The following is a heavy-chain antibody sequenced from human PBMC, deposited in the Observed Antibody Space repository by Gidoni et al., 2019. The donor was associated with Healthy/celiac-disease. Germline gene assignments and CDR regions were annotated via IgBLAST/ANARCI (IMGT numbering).Heavy chain of an antibody. CDR1: GSTFSNAW. V-gene: IGHV3-15*01. CDR3: TGRLYYDFWSGPNPYYYYGMDV. D-gene: IGHD3-3*01. J-gene: IGHJ6*02. Sequence: EVQLVESGGGLVTPGGSLRLSCAASGSTFSNAWMSWVRQAPGKGLEWVGRIKSKTDGGTTDYAAPVKGRFTISRDDSKNTLYLQMNSLKTEDTAVYYCTGRLYYDFWSGPNPYYYYGMDVWGQGTTVTVSS. CDR2: IKSKTDGGTT.